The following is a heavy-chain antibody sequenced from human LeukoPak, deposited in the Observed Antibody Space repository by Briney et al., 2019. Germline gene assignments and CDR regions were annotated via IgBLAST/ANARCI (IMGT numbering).Heavy chain of an antibody. J-gene: IGHJ4*02. CDR1: GGSISSYY. D-gene: IGHD5-24*01. Sequence: SETLSLTCTVSGGSISSYYWSWIRQPPGKGLEWIGYIYYSGSTNYSPSLKSRVTISVDTSKNQFSLKLSSVTAADTAVYYCARASWLQPYYFDYWGQGTLVTVSS. V-gene: IGHV4-59*12. CDR3: ARASWLQPYYFDY. CDR2: IYYSGST.